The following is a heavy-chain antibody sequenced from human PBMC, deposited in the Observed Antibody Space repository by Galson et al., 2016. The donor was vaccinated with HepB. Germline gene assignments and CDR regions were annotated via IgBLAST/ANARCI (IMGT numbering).Heavy chain of an antibody. CDR2: VYAGGTTK. D-gene: IGHD3-3*01. CDR1: GFTVSSNY. J-gene: IGHJ6*02. V-gene: IGHV3-66*01. Sequence: SLRLSCAASGFTVSSNYMSWVRQAPGRGLEWVSVVYAGGTTKYYADSVKGRFTISRDNSKNTLYLQMNSLRGEDTALYYCARSGDFRSGYSGYGMDVWGQGTTVTVSS. CDR3: ARSGDFRSGYSGYGMDV.